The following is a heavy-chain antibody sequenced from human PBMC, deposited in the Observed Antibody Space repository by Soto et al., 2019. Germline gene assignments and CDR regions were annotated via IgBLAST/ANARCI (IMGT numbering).Heavy chain of an antibody. CDR1: GFSLSTSGVG. CDR3: AHKGGFGVVIRWFDS. J-gene: IGHJ5*01. CDR2: IYWNDDK. V-gene: IGHV2-5*01. Sequence: QITLKESGPTLVKPTQTLTLTCTFSGFSLSTSGVGVGWIRQPPGKALEWLALIYWNDDKRYSPSLESRLTITKDTSKIQVVLTMTNMDPVDTATYYCAHKGGFGVVIRWFDSWGQGTLVTVSS. D-gene: IGHD3-3*01.